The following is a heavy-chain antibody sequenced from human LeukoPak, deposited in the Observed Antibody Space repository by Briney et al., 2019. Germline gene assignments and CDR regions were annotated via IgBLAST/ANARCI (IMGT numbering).Heavy chain of an antibody. CDR2: ISSSGSTI. J-gene: IGHJ6*03. Sequence: GGSLRLSCAASGFTFSSYEMNWVRQAPGKGLEWVSYISSSGSTIYYADSVKGRFTISRDNAKNSLYLQMNSLRAEDTAVYYCARGAYYGSGSYSYYMDVWGKGTTVTISS. CDR3: ARGAYYGSGSYSYYMDV. CDR1: GFTFSSYE. D-gene: IGHD3-10*01. V-gene: IGHV3-48*03.